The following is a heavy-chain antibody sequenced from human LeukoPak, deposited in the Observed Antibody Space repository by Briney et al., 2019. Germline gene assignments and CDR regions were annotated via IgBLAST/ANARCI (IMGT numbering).Heavy chain of an antibody. Sequence: GGSLRLSCAASGFTISNNHMTWVRQAPGKGLEWVSVIDSGGNTYYADSVKGRFTISRDNSKNTLYLQMNTLRAEDTAVYYCARVHSGYHSFDYWGKGTLVTVSS. V-gene: IGHV3-53*01. CDR1: GFTISNNH. D-gene: IGHD5-12*01. CDR2: IDSGGNT. J-gene: IGHJ4*02. CDR3: ARVHSGYHSFDY.